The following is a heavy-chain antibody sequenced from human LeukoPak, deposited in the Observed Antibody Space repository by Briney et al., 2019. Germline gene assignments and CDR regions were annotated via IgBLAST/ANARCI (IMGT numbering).Heavy chain of an antibody. Sequence: GRSLRLSCAASGFTFSSYAMHWVRQAPGKGLEWVAVISYDGSNKYYADSVKGRFTISRDNSKNTLYLQMNSLRAEDTAVYYCATVFRVKATKLGRGGDAFDIWGQGTMVTVSS. J-gene: IGHJ3*02. V-gene: IGHV3-30*04. CDR3: ATVFRVKATKLGRGGDAFDI. CDR1: GFTFSSYA. CDR2: ISYDGSNK. D-gene: IGHD7-27*01.